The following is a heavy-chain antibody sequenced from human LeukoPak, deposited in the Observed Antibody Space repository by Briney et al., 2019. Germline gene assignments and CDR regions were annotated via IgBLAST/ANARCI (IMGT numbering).Heavy chain of an antibody. CDR1: GYTLTELS. Sequence: GASVKVSCKVSGYTLTELSMHWVRQAPGKGLEWMGGFDPGGGETIYAQKFQGRVTMTEDTSTDTAYMELSSLRSEDTAVYYCATDHGGRYWYFDLWGRGTLVTVSS. CDR3: ATDHGGRYWYFDL. V-gene: IGHV1-24*01. J-gene: IGHJ2*01. D-gene: IGHD4-23*01. CDR2: FDPGGGET.